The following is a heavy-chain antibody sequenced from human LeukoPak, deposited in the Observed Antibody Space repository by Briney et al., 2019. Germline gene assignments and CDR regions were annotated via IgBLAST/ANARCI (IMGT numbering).Heavy chain of an antibody. CDR2: ISYDRSNK. CDR3: ARDSRGYSYGHFDY. V-gene: IGHV3-30*04. CDR1: GFTFSSYA. D-gene: IGHD5-18*01. Sequence: GGPLRLSCAACGFTFSSYATHWVRKAPGKGREGVAVISYDRSNKYYADSVKGRFTISRDNSKNTLYLQMNGLRAEDTAVYYCARDSRGYSYGHFDYWGQGTLVTVSS. J-gene: IGHJ4*02.